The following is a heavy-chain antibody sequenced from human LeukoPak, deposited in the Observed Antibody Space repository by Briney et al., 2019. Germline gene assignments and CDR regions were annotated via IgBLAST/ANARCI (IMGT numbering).Heavy chain of an antibody. Sequence: GGSLRLSCEASGFTFSSYEMNWVRRAPGKGLEWVSYISSSGSTRYYADSVKGRFTISRDNAKNSLYLQMNSLRAEDTAIYYCARNLAPEGMDVWGQGTTVTVSS. CDR3: ARNLAPEGMDV. J-gene: IGHJ6*02. CDR1: GFTFSSYE. CDR2: ISSSGSTR. V-gene: IGHV3-48*03. D-gene: IGHD1-14*01.